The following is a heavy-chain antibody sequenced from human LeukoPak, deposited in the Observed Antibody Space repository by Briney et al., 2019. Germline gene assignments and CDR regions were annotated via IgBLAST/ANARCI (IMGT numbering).Heavy chain of an antibody. D-gene: IGHD4-17*01. CDR3: ASTFYGDSPPY. V-gene: IGHV3-7*01. CDR1: GFIVSNYW. J-gene: IGHJ4*02. CDR2: INEGGSET. Sequence: GGSLRLSCAASGFIVSNYWMSWVRQAPGKGLEWVASINEGGSETFYVDSVKGRFTISRDSAKNSLYLQMNSLRAEDTAVYYCASTFYGDSPPYWGQGTLVTVSS.